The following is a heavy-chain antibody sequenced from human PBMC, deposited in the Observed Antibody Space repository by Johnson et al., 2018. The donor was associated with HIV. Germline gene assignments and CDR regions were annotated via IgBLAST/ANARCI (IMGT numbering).Heavy chain of an antibody. J-gene: IGHJ3*02. D-gene: IGHD1-26*01. Sequence: QVQVVESGGGVVQPGRSLRLSCAASGFTFSSYAMHWVRQAPGKGLEWVAVISYDGSNKYYADSVKGRFTISRDNAKKSLFLQMNSLKAEDTAFYYCAREGGYSGRYYGHDAFDIWGQGTMVTVSS. CDR1: GFTFSSYA. V-gene: IGHV3-30*04. CDR2: ISYDGSNK. CDR3: AREGGYSGRYYGHDAFDI.